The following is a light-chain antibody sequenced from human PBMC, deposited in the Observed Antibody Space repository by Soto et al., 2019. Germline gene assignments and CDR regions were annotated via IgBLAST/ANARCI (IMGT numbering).Light chain of an antibody. CDR2: GDT. Sequence: QSVLTQPPSVSGAPGQRVTISCTGSSSNIGARYDVHWYQQLPGTVPRLLIYGDTSRPSGVPDRFSGSKSGTSASLTITGLQPEDEADYYCQAFDSSLSGCVFGGGTQLTVL. CDR1: SSNIGARYD. CDR3: QAFDSSLSGCV. J-gene: IGLJ2*01. V-gene: IGLV1-40*01.